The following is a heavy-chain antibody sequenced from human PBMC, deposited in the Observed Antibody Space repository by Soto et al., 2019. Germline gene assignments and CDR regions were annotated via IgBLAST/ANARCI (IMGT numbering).Heavy chain of an antibody. J-gene: IGHJ6*02. CDR1: GYLIGRGYY. Sequence: SETLSLTCAVSGYLIGRGYYRAWIRKSPGKGLERIGSIYHAGSVYYNPSLNGRVALSMDTSKNHFSLKMTSVTAADTAVYYCARTFDYYGMDVWGQGTTVT. V-gene: IGHV4-38-2*01. CDR3: ARTFDYYGMDV. CDR2: IYHAGSV.